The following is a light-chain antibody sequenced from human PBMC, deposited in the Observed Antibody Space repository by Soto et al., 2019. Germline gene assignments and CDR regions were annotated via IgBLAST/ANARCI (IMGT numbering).Light chain of an antibody. CDR2: EVS. V-gene: IGLV2-23*02. J-gene: IGLJ1*01. CDR3: CSYAGSFSYV. CDR1: SSDVGSYNL. Sequence: QSVLTQPASVSGSPGQSITISCTGTSSDVGSYNLVSWYQQHPGKAPKLMIYEVSKRPSGVSNRFSGSKSGNTASLTISWLQAEDEADYYCCSYAGSFSYVFGTGTKVTVL.